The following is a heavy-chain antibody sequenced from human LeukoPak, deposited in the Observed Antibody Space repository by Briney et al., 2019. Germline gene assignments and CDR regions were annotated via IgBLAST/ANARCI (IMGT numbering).Heavy chain of an antibody. CDR2: IRYDGSNK. J-gene: IGHJ4*02. D-gene: IGHD2-2*01. CDR1: GFTFRNND. Sequence: GGSLRLSCAASGFTFRNNDMHWVRQAPVKGLEWVTFIRYDGSNKYYADSVKGRFTISRDNSKNTLYLQMNSLRAEDTAVYYCARDLGYCSSTSCSPADYWGQGTLVTVSS. V-gene: IGHV3-30*02. CDR3: ARDLGYCSSTSCSPADY.